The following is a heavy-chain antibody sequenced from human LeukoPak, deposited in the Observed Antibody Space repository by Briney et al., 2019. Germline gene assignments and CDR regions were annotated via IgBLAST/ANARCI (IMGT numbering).Heavy chain of an antibody. V-gene: IGHV4-39*07. CDR1: GPSISNTIYY. Sequence: SETLSLTCSVSGPSISNTIYYWGWVRQPPGKGLDWIGSTHYSGSTYYNPSLKSRVTISVDTSKNQFSLKLSSVTAADTAVYYCARVRELAWFDPWGQGTLVTVSS. J-gene: IGHJ5*02. D-gene: IGHD1-26*01. CDR2: THYSGST. CDR3: ARVRELAWFDP.